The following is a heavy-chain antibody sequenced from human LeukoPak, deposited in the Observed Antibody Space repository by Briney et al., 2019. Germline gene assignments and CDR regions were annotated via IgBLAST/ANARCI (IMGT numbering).Heavy chain of an antibody. Sequence: GGSLRLSCAASGFTFSSYSMNWVRQAPGKGLEWVAFIRYDGSNKYYADSVKGRFTISRDNSKNTLYLQMNSLRAEDTAVYYCAKQDRSGSYHWGQGTLVTVSS. J-gene: IGHJ5*02. CDR2: IRYDGSNK. V-gene: IGHV3-30*02. CDR3: AKQDRSGSYH. D-gene: IGHD3-22*01. CDR1: GFTFSSYS.